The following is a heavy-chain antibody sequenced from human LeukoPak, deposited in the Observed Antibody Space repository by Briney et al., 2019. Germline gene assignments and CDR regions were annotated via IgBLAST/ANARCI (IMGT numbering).Heavy chain of an antibody. CDR2: FDPEDGET. CDR1: GYTLTELS. J-gene: IGHJ5*02. CDR3: ATTPTVWFGELAPFDP. V-gene: IGHV1-24*01. D-gene: IGHD3-10*01. Sequence: ASVKVSCKVSGYTLTELSMHWVRQAPGKGLEWMGGFDPEDGETIYAQKFQGRVTMTEDTSTDTAYMELSSLRSEDTAVYYCATTPTVWFGELAPFDPWGQGTLVTVSS.